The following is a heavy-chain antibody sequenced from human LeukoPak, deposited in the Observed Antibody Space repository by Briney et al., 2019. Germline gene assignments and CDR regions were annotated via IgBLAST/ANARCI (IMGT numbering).Heavy chain of an antibody. V-gene: IGHV1-8*02. CDR3: ARARDFYDSSGYVRGFDY. CDR2: MNPNSGNT. J-gene: IGHJ4*02. CDR1: GYTFTSYG. D-gene: IGHD3-22*01. Sequence: ASVKVSCKASGYTFTSYGISWVRQAPGQGLEWMGWMNPNSGNTGYAQKFQGRVTMTRNTSISTAYMELSSLRSEDTAVYYCARARDFYDSSGYVRGFDYWGQGTLVTVSS.